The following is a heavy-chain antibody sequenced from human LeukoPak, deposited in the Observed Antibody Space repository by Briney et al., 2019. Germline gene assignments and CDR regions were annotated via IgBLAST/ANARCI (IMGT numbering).Heavy chain of an antibody. J-gene: IGHJ4*02. D-gene: IGHD5-18*01. CDR1: GGSISSGGYY. Sequence: SETLSLTCTVSGGSISSGGYYWSWIRQHPGKGLEGIGYIYYSGSTYYNPSLKSRVTISVDTSKNQFSLKLSSVTAADTAMYYCASFVGGYSYGYLDYWGQGTLVTVSS. V-gene: IGHV4-31*03. CDR3: ASFVGGYSYGYLDY. CDR2: IYYSGST.